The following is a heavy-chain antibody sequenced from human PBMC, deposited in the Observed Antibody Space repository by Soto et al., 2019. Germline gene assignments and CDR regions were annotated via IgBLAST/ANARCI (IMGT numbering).Heavy chain of an antibody. CDR1: GFTFSSYG. Sequence: QVQLVESGGGVVQPGRSLRLSCAASGFTFSSYGMHWVRQAPGKGLEWVAVISYDGSNKYYADSVKGRFTISRDNSKNTLYLQMNSLRAEDTAVYYCAKLPWDGNAFDSWCQGTMVTVS. J-gene: IGHJ3*02. V-gene: IGHV3-30*18. CDR3: AKLPWDGNAFDS. D-gene: IGHD1-26*01. CDR2: ISYDGSNK.